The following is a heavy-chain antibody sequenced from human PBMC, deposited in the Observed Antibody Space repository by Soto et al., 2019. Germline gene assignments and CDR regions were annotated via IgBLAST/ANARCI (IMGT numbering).Heavy chain of an antibody. Sequence: QVQLVESGGGVVQPGRSLRLSCAASGFTFSSYAMHWVRQAPGKGLEWVAVISYDGSNKYYADSVKGRFTISRDNSKNTLYLQMHSLRAEDTAVYYCARDGLHYDSSGYLDYWGQGTLVTVSS. D-gene: IGHD3-22*01. V-gene: IGHV3-30-3*01. CDR1: GFTFSSYA. CDR2: ISYDGSNK. J-gene: IGHJ4*02. CDR3: ARDGLHYDSSGYLDY.